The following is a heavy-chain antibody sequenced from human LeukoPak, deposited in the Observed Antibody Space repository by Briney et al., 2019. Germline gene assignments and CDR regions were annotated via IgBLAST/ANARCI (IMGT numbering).Heavy chain of an antibody. D-gene: IGHD2-15*01. V-gene: IGHV3-23*01. CDR1: GFTFSSYA. CDR2: ISDSGGST. CDR3: AKLTLLGYCSGGSCYDRRVFDY. Sequence: GGSLSLSCAASGFTFSSYAMSWVRQAPGKGLEWVSAISDSGGSTYYADSVKGRFTISRDNSKNTLYLQMNSLRAEDTAVYYCAKLTLLGYCSGGSCYDRRVFDYWGQGTLVTVSS. J-gene: IGHJ4*02.